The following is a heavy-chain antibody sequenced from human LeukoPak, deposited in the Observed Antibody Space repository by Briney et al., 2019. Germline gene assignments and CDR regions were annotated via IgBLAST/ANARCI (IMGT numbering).Heavy chain of an antibody. CDR2: INHSGST. Sequence: SETLSLTCAVYGGSFSGYYWSWIRQPPGKGLEWIGEINHSGSTNYNPSLKSRVTIPVDTSKNQFSLKLSSVTAADTAVYYCASQVCSSTSCFNRPAYNWFDPWGQGTLVTVSS. D-gene: IGHD2-2*01. J-gene: IGHJ5*02. CDR1: GGSFSGYY. CDR3: ASQVCSSTSCFNRPAYNWFDP. V-gene: IGHV4-34*01.